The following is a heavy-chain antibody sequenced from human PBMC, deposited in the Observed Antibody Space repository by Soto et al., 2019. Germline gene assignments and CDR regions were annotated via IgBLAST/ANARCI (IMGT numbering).Heavy chain of an antibody. V-gene: IGHV1-3*01. CDR3: FIVVVVAATAFDY. CDR1: GYTFTSYA. J-gene: IGHJ4*02. Sequence: QVQLVQSGAEVKKPGASVKVSCQASGYTFTSYAMHWVRQAPGQRLEWMGWINAGNGNTKYSQKFQGRVTITRDTSASTAYMELSSLRSEDTAVYYCFIVVVVAATAFDYWGQGTMVSVSS. D-gene: IGHD2-15*01. CDR2: INAGNGNT.